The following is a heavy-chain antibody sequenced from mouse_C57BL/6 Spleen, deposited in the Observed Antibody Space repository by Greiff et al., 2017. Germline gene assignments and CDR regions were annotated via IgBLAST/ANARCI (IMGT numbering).Heavy chain of an antibody. CDR2: IYPRSGNT. J-gene: IGHJ2*01. D-gene: IGHD1-1*01. V-gene: IGHV1-81*01. CDR1: GYTFTSYG. CDR3: ARGGTYYYGSSYGYFDY. Sequence: QVQLQQSRAELARPGASVKLSCKASGYTFTSYGISWVKQRTGQGLEWIGEIYPRSGNTYYNEKVKGKATLTADKSSSTAYMELRSLTSEDSAVYFCARGGTYYYGSSYGYFDYWGQGTTLTVSS.